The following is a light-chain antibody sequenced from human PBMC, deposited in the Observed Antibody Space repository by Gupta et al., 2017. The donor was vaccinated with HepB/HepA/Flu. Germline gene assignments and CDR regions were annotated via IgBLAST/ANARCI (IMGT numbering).Light chain of an antibody. CDR3: SSYASISALVV. CDR1: NGDIGGYNY. J-gene: IGLJ2*01. Sequence: QSALTQPASVSGSPGQLITISCPGPNGDIGGYNYVSWYQQNPGKAPKLMIYDVSTRPSGVSDRFSGSKSGNTASLTSSGLQAEDEADYYCSSYASISALVVFGGGTKLTVL. CDR2: DVS. V-gene: IGLV2-14*03.